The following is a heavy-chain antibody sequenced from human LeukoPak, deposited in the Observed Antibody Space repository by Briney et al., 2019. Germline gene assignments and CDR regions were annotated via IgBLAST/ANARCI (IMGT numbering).Heavy chain of an antibody. CDR2: ISSSDNTI. CDR1: GFTFSDYY. D-gene: IGHD5-18*01. V-gene: IGHV3-11*01. Sequence: GGSLRLSCAASGFTFSDYYMSWVRQAPGKGLEWISDISSSDNTINYADSVKGRFTISRDNAKNSLYLQMNSLRAEDTAVYYCARVDGHGDGYFDYWGQGTRVTVSS. J-gene: IGHJ4*02. CDR3: ARVDGHGDGYFDY.